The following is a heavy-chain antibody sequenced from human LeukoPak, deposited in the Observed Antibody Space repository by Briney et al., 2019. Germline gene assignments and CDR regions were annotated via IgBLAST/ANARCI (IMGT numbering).Heavy chain of an antibody. Sequence: SETLSLTCTVSGGSISSGGYYWSWIRQHPGKGLEWIGYIYYSGSTYYNPSLKSRVTISVDTSKNQFSLKLSSVTAADTAVYYCARDGSYGGNSEAFDYWGQGTLVTVSS. CDR1: GGSISSGGYY. CDR3: ARDGSYGGNSEAFDY. CDR2: IYYSGST. J-gene: IGHJ4*02. D-gene: IGHD4-23*01. V-gene: IGHV4-31*03.